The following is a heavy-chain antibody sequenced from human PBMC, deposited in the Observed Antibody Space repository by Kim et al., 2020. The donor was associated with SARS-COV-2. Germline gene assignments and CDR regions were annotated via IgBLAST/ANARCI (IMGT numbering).Heavy chain of an antibody. CDR3: ARVGGYSGYKRPQWLVQRVSDY. CDR2: IYTSGST. J-gene: IGHJ4*02. Sequence: SETLSLTCTVSGGSISSGSYYWSWIRQPAGKGLEWIGRIYTSGSTNYNPSLKSRVTISVDTSKNQFSLKLSSVTAADTAVYYCARVGGYSGYKRPQWLVQRVSDYWGQGTLVTVSS. D-gene: IGHD5-12*01. V-gene: IGHV4-61*02. CDR1: GGSISSGSYY.